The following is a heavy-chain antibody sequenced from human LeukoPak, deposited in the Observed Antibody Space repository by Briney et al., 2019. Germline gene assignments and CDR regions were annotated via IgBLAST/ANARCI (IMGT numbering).Heavy chain of an antibody. CDR3: ARGKSGSHSRPFDY. D-gene: IGHD1-26*01. J-gene: IGHJ4*02. V-gene: IGHV3-66*01. CDR1: GFSVSDNY. CDR2: LYSGGST. Sequence: PGGSLRLSCAASGFSVSDNYMSWVRQAPGKGLEWGSLLYSGGSTNYADSVKGRVTISRDKSNNMLSLQMNSLRAEDTAVYYCARGKSGSHSRPFDYWGQGTLVTVSS.